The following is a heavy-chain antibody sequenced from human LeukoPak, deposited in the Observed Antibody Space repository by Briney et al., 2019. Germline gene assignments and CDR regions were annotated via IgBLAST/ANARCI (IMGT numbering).Heavy chain of an antibody. CDR2: IYSGGST. CDR1: GFTVSSNY. V-gene: IGHV3-53*01. CDR3: AKRGVVIRAVLVVGFHKEAYYFDS. Sequence: SGGSLRLSCAASGFTVSSNYMSWVRQAPGKGLEWVSVIYSGGSTYYADSVKGRFTISRDNPKNTLYLQMNSLRSEDTAVYFCAKRGVVIRAVLVVGFHKEAYYFDSWGQGALVTVSS. D-gene: IGHD2-15*01. J-gene: IGHJ4*02.